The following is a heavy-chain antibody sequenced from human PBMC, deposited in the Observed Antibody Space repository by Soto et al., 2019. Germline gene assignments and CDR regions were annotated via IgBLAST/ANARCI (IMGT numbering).Heavy chain of an antibody. CDR3: ARSSAAAGILYYFYMDV. D-gene: IGHD6-13*01. V-gene: IGHV5-51*01. CDR1: GYSFTSYW. J-gene: IGHJ6*03. Sequence: GESLKISCKGSGYSFTSYWIGWVRQMPGKGLEWMGIIYPGDSDTRYSPSFQGQVTISADKSISTAYLQWSSLKASDTAMYYCARSSAAAGILYYFYMDVWGKGTTVTVS. CDR2: IYPGDSDT.